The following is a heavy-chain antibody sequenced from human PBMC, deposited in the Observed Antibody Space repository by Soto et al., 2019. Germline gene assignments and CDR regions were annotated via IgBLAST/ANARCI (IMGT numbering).Heavy chain of an antibody. CDR3: ASGYYDSSGYSIDY. V-gene: IGHV1-69*01. Sequence: QVQLVQSGAEVKKPGSSVKVSCKASADTFNSYSLSWLRQAPGQRLEWMGGITPVFGTADYAQSFEDRLTITADDSTSTAYMEVSSLESEDTAIYYCASGYYDSSGYSIDYWGQGTQVTVSS. D-gene: IGHD3-22*01. J-gene: IGHJ4*02. CDR1: ADTFNSYS. CDR2: ITPVFGTA.